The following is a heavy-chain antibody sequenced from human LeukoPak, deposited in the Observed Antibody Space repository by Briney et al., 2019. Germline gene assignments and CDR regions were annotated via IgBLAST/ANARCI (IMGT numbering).Heavy chain of an antibody. Sequence: SETLSLTCTVSGGSISSYYWSWIRQPPGKGLEWIGYIYYSGSTNYNPSLKSRVTISVDTSKNQFSLKLSSVTAADTAVYYCARDLAKHYSNYVPNYGMDVWGQGTTVTVSS. V-gene: IGHV4-59*01. CDR1: GGSISSYY. J-gene: IGHJ6*02. CDR2: IYYSGST. D-gene: IGHD4-11*01. CDR3: ARDLAKHYSNYVPNYGMDV.